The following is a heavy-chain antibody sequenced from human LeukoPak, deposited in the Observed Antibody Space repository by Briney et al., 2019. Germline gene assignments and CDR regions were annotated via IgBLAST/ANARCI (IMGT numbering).Heavy chain of an antibody. V-gene: IGHV3-7*01. Sequence: GGSLRLSCAASGFRFNTFWMSWVRQAPGKGLEWVANIKQDGNEKYYADSVKRRFTISRDNGKNSLDLQMNSLRADDTAFYYCARDTLGEGEDANYAVYYFDYWGQGTVVTVSS. D-gene: IGHD4/OR15-4a*01. J-gene: IGHJ4*02. CDR2: IKQDGNEK. CDR3: ARDTLGEGEDANYAVYYFDY. CDR1: GFRFNTFW.